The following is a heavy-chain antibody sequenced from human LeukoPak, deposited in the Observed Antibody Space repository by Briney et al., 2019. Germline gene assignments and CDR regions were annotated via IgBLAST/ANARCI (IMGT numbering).Heavy chain of an antibody. Sequence: PGGSLRLSCAASGFTFSSYGMHWVRQAPGKGREGVAFIRYDGSNKYYADSVKGRFTISRDNSKNTLYLQMNSLRAEDTAVYYCAKVEDYYGSGSPAGDYYYYMDVWGKGTTVTVSS. V-gene: IGHV3-30*02. CDR3: AKVEDYYGSGSPAGDYYYYMDV. CDR1: GFTFSSYG. CDR2: IRYDGSNK. J-gene: IGHJ6*03. D-gene: IGHD3-10*01.